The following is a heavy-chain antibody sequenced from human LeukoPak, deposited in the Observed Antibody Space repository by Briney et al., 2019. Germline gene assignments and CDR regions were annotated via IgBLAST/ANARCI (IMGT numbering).Heavy chain of an antibody. J-gene: IGHJ6*02. CDR1: GYTFTSHD. CDR3: ARGGSGSYYYYYGMDV. D-gene: IGHD1-26*01. CDR2: MNPNSGNT. V-gene: IGHV1-8*01. Sequence: ASVKVSCKASGYTFTSHDINWVRQATGQGLEWMGWMNPNSGNTGYAQKFQGRVTMTRNTSISTAYMELSSLRSEDTAVYYCARGGSGSYYYYYGMDVWGQGTTVTVSS.